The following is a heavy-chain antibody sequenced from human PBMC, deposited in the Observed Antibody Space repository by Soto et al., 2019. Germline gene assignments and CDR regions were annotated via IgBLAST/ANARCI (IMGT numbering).Heavy chain of an antibody. D-gene: IGHD5-18*01. CDR3: ARGKDVDTAMVYFDY. V-gene: IGHV1-18*04. J-gene: IGHJ4*02. CDR2: ISAYNGNT. CDR1: GYTFTSYG. Sequence: ASVKVSCKASGYTFTSYGISWVRQAPGQGLEWMGWISAYNGNTNYAQKLQGRVTMTTDTSTSTAYMELRSLRSDDTAVYYRARGKDVDTAMVYFDYWGQGTLVTVSS.